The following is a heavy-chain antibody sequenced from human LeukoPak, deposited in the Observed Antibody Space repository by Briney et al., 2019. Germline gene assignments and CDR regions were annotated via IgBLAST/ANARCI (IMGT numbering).Heavy chain of an antibody. Sequence: SQTLSLTCTVSGGSISSGGYYWSWLRQHPGKGLEWIGYIYYSGSTYYNPSLRSRVTISVDTSKNHFSLKLSSVTAADTAVYYCARAEYSSSSGAFDIWGQGTMVTVSS. D-gene: IGHD6-6*01. J-gene: IGHJ3*02. CDR1: GGSISSGGYY. CDR3: ARAEYSSSSGAFDI. V-gene: IGHV4-31*03. CDR2: IYYSGST.